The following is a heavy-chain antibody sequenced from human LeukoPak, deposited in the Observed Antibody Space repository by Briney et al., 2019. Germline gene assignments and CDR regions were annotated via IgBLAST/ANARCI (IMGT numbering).Heavy chain of an antibody. V-gene: IGHV3-33*01. CDR2: MWSVGSNK. CDR3: ARNSALDY. Sequence: PGRSLRLSCAASGFTFNSYDMHWVRRAPGKGLEWVAVMWSVGSNKYHADSVKGRFTISRDNSKNTLYLQMNSLRAEDTAVYYCARNSALDYWGQGTLVTVSS. J-gene: IGHJ4*02. CDR1: GFTFNSYD. D-gene: IGHD2/OR15-2a*01.